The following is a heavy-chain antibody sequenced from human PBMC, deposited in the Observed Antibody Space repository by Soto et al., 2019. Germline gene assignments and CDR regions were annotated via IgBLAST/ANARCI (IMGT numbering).Heavy chain of an antibody. D-gene: IGHD3-9*01. V-gene: IGHV3-74*01. Sequence: EVQLVESGGGLVQPGGSLRPSCAASGFTFSRYWMFWVRQVPGKGRMGFSRINSDGSSTSYADAVKGRFTISRDNAKNTLYLQMNSLRAEDTAVYYCARSGSGTYYDILTGYTWGQGTLVTVSS. CDR1: GFTFSRYW. J-gene: IGHJ4*02. CDR2: INSDGSST. CDR3: ARSGSGTYYDILTGYT.